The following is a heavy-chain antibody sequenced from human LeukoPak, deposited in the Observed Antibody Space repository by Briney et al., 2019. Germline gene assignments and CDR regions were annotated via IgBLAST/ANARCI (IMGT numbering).Heavy chain of an antibody. V-gene: IGHV3-21*01. D-gene: IGHD3-22*01. J-gene: IGHJ4*02. CDR1: GFTFSSYS. CDR2: ISSSSSYI. Sequence: GGSLRLSCAASGFTFSSYSMNWVRQAPGKGLEWVSSISSSSSYIYYADSVKGRFTISRDNAKNSLYLQMNSLRAEDTAVYYCARDYDYYDSSGYHFDYWGQGTLVTVSS. CDR3: ARDYDYYDSSGYHFDY.